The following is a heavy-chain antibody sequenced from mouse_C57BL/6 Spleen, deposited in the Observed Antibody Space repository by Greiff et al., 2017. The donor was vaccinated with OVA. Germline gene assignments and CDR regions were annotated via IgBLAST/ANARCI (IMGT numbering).Heavy chain of an antibody. D-gene: IGHD2-4*01. CDR2: ISSGSSTI. V-gene: IGHV5-17*01. CDR3: ARVPDYDGVDD. CDR1: GFTFSDYG. J-gene: IGHJ4*01. Sequence: EVKLVESGGGLVKPGGSLKLSCAASGFTFSDYGMHWVRQAPEKGLEWVAYISSGSSTIYYADTVKGRFTISRDNAKNTLFLQMTSLRSEDTAMYYCARVPDYDGVDDWGQGTSVTVSS.